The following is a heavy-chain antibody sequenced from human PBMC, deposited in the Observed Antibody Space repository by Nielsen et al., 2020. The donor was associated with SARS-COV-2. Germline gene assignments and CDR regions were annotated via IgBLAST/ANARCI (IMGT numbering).Heavy chain of an antibody. V-gene: IGHV3-30*18. J-gene: IGHJ4*02. CDR3: AKDWTAIVVVPSGGVDY. CDR2: ISYDGSNK. Sequence: VGSLRLSCAASGFTFSTYGMHWVRQAPGKGLEWVAAISYDGSNKYYVDSVKGRFTISRDNSKNTLYLQMSSLREEDTAVYYCAKDWTAIVVVPSGGVDYWGQGTRVTVSS. CDR1: GFTFSTYG. D-gene: IGHD2-15*01.